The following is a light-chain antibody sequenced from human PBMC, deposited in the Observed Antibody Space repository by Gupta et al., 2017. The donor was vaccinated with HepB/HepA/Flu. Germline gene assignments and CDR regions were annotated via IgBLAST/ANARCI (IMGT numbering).Light chain of an antibody. CDR1: NIGSKT. J-gene: IGLJ2*01. V-gene: IGLV3-21*04. CDR2: FDR. CDR3: QVWDTTTNLVV. Sequence: SYVLTQPPSVSVAPPRTARIPCGGNNIGSKTLHWYQQKPGQAPVVVNYFDRDRPSGIPERFSGFNSGNTATLTINKVEAVDAADYYCQVWDTTTNLVVFGGGTKLTVL.